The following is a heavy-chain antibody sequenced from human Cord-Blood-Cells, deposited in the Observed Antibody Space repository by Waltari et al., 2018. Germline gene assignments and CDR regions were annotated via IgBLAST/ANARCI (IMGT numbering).Heavy chain of an antibody. CDR2: SNHSEST. V-gene: IGHV4-34*01. D-gene: IGHD3-3*01. CDR3: ARALDFWSGYVRVDYFDY. CDR1: GGSSRGYY. J-gene: IGHJ4*02. Sequence: QVQLQPWGAGLLQPSATLSPTCAALGGSSRGYYRSWIHHPPRTGLEWIRESNHSESTNYNPSLKSRVTISVDTSKNQFSLKLSSVTAADTAVYYCARALDFWSGYVRVDYFDYWGQGTLVTVSS.